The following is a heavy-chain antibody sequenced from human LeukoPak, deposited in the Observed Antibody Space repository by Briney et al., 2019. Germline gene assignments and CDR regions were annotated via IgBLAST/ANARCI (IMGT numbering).Heavy chain of an antibody. J-gene: IGHJ5*02. CDR1: GYSFTSYW. V-gene: IGHV5-51*01. CDR2: IYPGDSDT. D-gene: IGHD3-3*01. CDR3: ARLYYDFWSGYFAVNNWFDP. Sequence: GESLKISGKGSGYSFTSYWIGWVRQMPGKGLEWMGIIYPGDSDTRYSPSFQGQVTISADKSISTAYLQWSSLKASDTAMYYCARLYYDFWSGYFAVNNWFDPWGQGTLVTVSS.